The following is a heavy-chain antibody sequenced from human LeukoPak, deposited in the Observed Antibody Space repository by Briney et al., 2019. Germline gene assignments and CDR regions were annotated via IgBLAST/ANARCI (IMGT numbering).Heavy chain of an antibody. D-gene: IGHD5-12*01. Sequence: GGSLRLSCAASGFTFSSYGMHWVRQAPGKGLEWVAFIRYDGSNKYYADSVKGRFTISRDNSKNTLYLQMNSLRAEDTAVYYCARGLRWLRFGDYWGQGTLVTVSS. V-gene: IGHV3-30*02. CDR1: GFTFSSYG. J-gene: IGHJ4*02. CDR3: ARGLRWLRFGDY. CDR2: IRYDGSNK.